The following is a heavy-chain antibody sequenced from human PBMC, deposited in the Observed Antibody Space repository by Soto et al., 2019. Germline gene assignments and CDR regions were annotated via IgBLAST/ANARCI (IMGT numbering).Heavy chain of an antibody. CDR1: GGIFSNFA. J-gene: IGHJ4*02. D-gene: IGHD6-19*01. CDR2: IIPTLGTP. V-gene: IGHV1-69*01. Sequence: QVQLVQSGAEVKKPGSSVKVSCKASGGIFSNFAFNWMRQAPGQGLEWMGGIIPTLGTPHYAQKFLGRVTITADESTRTVYMEMSSLTVEDTAVYYCARAGLGAYDYWGQGTLVIVSS. CDR3: ARAGLGAYDY.